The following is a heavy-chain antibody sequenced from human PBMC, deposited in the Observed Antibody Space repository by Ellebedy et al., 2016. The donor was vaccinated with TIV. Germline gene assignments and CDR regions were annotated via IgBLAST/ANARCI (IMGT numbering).Heavy chain of an antibody. J-gene: IGHJ4*02. D-gene: IGHD3-22*01. CDR1: GGTFSSYA. CDR3: ARSDSSTIDY. V-gene: IGHV1-69*05. CDR2: IIPIFGTA. Sequence: AASVKVSCKASGGTFSSYAISWVRQAPGQGLEWMGGIIPIFGTANYAQKFQGRVTMTRDTSTSTVYMELSSLRSEDTAVYYCARSDSSTIDYWGQGTLVTVSS.